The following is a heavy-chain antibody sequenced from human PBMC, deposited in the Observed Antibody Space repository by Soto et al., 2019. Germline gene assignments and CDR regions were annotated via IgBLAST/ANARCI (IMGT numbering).Heavy chain of an antibody. CDR1: GGSISSGGYY. CDR3: ARDTGAYYYDSSGYRDYFDY. CDR2: IYYSGST. Sequence: QVHLQESGPGLVKPSQTLSLTCTVSGGSISSGGYYWNWIRQHPGKGLEWIGYIYYSGSTYYNPSLKGRVTISVDTSKNRFSLQLSSVTAADTAVYYCARDTGAYYYDSSGYRDYFDYWGQGTLVTVSS. D-gene: IGHD3-22*01. V-gene: IGHV4-31*03. J-gene: IGHJ4*02.